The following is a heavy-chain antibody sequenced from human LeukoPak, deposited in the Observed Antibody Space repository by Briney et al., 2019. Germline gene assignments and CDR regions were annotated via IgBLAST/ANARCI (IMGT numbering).Heavy chain of an antibody. J-gene: IGHJ3*02. V-gene: IGHV4-59*01. CDR3: ARDRIAVAGNAFDI. CDR1: GGSISSYY. Sequence: SETLSLTCTVSGGSISSYYWSWIRQPPGKGLEWSGYIYYSGSTNYNPSLKSRVTISVDTSKNQFSLKLSSVTAADTAVYYCARDRIAVAGNAFDIWGQGTMVTVSS. D-gene: IGHD6-19*01. CDR2: IYYSGST.